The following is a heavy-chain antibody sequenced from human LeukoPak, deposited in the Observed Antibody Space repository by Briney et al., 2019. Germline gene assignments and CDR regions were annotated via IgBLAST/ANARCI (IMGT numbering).Heavy chain of an antibody. D-gene: IGHD5-12*01. Sequence: PSEALSLTCTVSGGSISSYYWSWIRQPAGKGLEWIGRIYTSGSTNYNPSLKSRVTMSVDTSKNQFSLKLSSVTAADTAVYYCARDSGYKHYYYYMDVWGKGTTVTISS. V-gene: IGHV4-4*07. J-gene: IGHJ6*03. CDR2: IYTSGST. CDR3: ARDSGYKHYYYYMDV. CDR1: GGSISSYY.